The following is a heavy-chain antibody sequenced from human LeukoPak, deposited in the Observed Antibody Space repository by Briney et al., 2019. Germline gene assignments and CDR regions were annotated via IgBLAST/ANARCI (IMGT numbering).Heavy chain of an antibody. CDR2: IKEDGSEK. CDR3: ARDACSGGHSGATCAQYRGTGD. V-gene: IGHV3-7*01. CDR1: GFTFSTYW. J-gene: IGHJ1*01. D-gene: IGHD2-15*01. Sequence: PGGSLRLSCAASGFTFSTYWMSGVRQAPGKGLEWVANIKEDGSEKYYVDSVKGRFTISRDNAKNSLYLQMNSLRAEDTAVYYCARDACSGGHSGATCAQYRGTGDWGQGTLVTVSS.